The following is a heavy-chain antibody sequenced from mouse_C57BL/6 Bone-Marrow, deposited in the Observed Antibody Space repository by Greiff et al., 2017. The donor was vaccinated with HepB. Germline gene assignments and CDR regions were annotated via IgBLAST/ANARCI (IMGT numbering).Heavy chain of an antibody. V-gene: IGHV2-6*01. D-gene: IGHD2-4*01. CDR3: AIIYYDYDGYYAMDD. CDR2: IWGVGST. J-gene: IGHJ4*01. CDR1: GFSLTSYG. Sequence: QVQLKESGPGLVAPSQSLSITCTVSGFSLTSYGVDWVRQSPGKGLEWLGVIWGVGSTNYNSALKSRLSISKDNSKIQVILKMNSLQTDDTAMYYCAIIYYDYDGYYAMDDWGQGTSVTVSS.